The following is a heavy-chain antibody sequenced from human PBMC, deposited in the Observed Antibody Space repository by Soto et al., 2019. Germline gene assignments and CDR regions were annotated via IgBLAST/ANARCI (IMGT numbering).Heavy chain of an antibody. CDR1: GGSISSGGYY. D-gene: IGHD4-17*01. Sequence: SETLSLTCTVSGGSISSGGYYWSWIRQHPGKGLEWIGYIYYSGSTNYNPSLKSRVTISVDTSKNQFSLKLSSVTAADTAVYYCASLTVTTVSAFDIWGQGTMVTVSS. J-gene: IGHJ3*02. CDR2: IYYSGST. CDR3: ASLTVTTVSAFDI. V-gene: IGHV4-61*08.